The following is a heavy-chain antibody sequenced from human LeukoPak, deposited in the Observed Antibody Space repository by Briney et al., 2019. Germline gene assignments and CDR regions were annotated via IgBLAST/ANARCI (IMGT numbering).Heavy chain of an antibody. CDR1: GASITSGSYF. J-gene: IGHJ4*02. V-gene: IGHV4-61*02. D-gene: IGHD2-15*01. CDR3: AREGQDIVVN. CDR2: IYTSGST. Sequence: SETLSLTCTVSGASITSGSYFWSWIRQPAGKGLEWIGRIYTSGSTNYNPSLKSRFTISVDTSKNQFSLKLSSVTAADTAVYYCAREGQDIVVNWGQGTLVTVSS.